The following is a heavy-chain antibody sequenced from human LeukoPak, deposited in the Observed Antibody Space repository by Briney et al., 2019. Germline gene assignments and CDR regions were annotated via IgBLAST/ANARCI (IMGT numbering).Heavy chain of an antibody. Sequence: SETLSLTCTVSGGSISSGGYYWSWIRQHPGKGLEWIGYIYYSGSTYCNPSLKSRVTISVDTSKNQFSLKLSSVTAADTAVYYCARGEYYDFWSGYPSWFDPWGQGTLVTVSS. CDR2: IYYSGST. CDR3: ARGEYYDFWSGYPSWFDP. J-gene: IGHJ5*02. D-gene: IGHD3-3*01. V-gene: IGHV4-31*03. CDR1: GGSISSGGYY.